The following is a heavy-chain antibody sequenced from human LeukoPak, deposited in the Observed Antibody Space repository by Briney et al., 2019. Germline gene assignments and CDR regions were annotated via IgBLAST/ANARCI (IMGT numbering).Heavy chain of an antibody. CDR2: IYYSGST. Sequence: SETLSLTCAVYGGSISSYYWSWIRQPPGKGLEWIGYIYYSGSTNYNPSLKSRVTISVDTSKNQFSLKLSSVTAADTAVYYCASSMYNSSWYWYWGQGTLVTVSS. J-gene: IGHJ4*02. V-gene: IGHV4-59*08. D-gene: IGHD6-13*01. CDR3: ASSMYNSSWYWY. CDR1: GGSISSYY.